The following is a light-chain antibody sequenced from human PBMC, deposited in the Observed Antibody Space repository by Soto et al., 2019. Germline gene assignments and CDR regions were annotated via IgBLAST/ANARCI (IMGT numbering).Light chain of an antibody. CDR3: LLSDSGARV. CDR1: TRAVTSGHY. J-gene: IGLJ3*02. V-gene: IGLV7-46*01. CDR2: NTS. Sequence: QAVVTQEPSLTVSPGGTVTLTCGSSTRAVTSGHYPYWFQQKPGQAPRTLIYNTSDKHSWAPARFSGSLLGGKAALTLSGAQPEDEAEYYCLLSDSGARVFGGGTKLTVL.